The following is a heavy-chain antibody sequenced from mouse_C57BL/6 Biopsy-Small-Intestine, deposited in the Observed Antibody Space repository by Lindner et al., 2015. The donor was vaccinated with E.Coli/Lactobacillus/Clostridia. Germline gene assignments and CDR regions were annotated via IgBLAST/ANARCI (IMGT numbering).Heavy chain of an antibody. CDR2: FNPYDDGT. Sequence: VQLQESGPEVVKPGASVKMSCKASGYTFTNYVIHWVRQKPGQGPEWIGYFNPYDDGTKYNEKFKGKATLTSDESSSTAYMELSSLTSEDSAVYYCAREGYGNSFAYWGQGTLVTVSA. J-gene: IGHJ3*01. CDR1: GYTFTNYV. CDR3: AREGYGNSFAY. V-gene: IGHV1-14*01. D-gene: IGHD2-1*01.